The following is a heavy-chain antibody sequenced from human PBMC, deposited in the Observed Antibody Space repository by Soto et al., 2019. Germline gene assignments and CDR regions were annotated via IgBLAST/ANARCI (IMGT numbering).Heavy chain of an antibody. J-gene: IGHJ4*02. Sequence: QVQLQESGPGLVKPSQTLSLTCTVSGGSISSGGYYWSWIRQYPGKGLEWIGYIYYSGSTYYNPSLNSRVTISVDTSKNHFSLKLRSVPAADTAVYYCARCEDSSGYYRNPEYYFDYWGQGTLVTVSS. D-gene: IGHD3-22*01. V-gene: IGHV4-31*03. CDR2: IYYSGST. CDR1: GGSISSGGYY. CDR3: ARCEDSSGYYRNPEYYFDY.